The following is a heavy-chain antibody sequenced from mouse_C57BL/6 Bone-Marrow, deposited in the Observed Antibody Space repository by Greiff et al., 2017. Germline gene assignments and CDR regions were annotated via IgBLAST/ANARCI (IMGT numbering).Heavy chain of an antibody. V-gene: IGHV1-64*01. D-gene: IGHD2-12*01. J-gene: IGHJ2*01. CDR1: GYTFTRYW. CDR3: ARCLVYEGTEFDY. CDR2: IHPNSGST. Sequence: QVQLQQPGAELVKPGASVKLSCKASGYTFTRYWLHWVQQRPGQGLEWIGMIHPNSGSTNYNEKFKGKATLTVYKSSSTAYMQLSSLTSEDSAVYYCARCLVYEGTEFDYWGQGTTRTVAS.